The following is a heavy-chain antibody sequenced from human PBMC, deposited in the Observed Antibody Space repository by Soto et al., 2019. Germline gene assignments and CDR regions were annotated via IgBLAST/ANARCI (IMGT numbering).Heavy chain of an antibody. CDR3: ARGFETAAWFDP. V-gene: IGHV3-30*04. D-gene: IGHD3-10*01. CDR1: GITFSAFA. CDR2: ISYDGNNY. J-gene: IGHJ5*02. Sequence: PGGSLRLSCSASGITFSAFAMHWVRQAPGQGLEWVALISYDGNNYHYADIVQGRITISRDNSNNTLYLQMNSLRPEDTAVYYCARGFETAAWFDPWGQGP.